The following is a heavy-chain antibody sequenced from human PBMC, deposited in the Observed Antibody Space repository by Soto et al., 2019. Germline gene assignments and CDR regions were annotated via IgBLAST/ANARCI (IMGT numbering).Heavy chain of an antibody. V-gene: IGHV4-34*01. CDR3: ARAPWSSGSYYNFDS. CDR2: INHSGST. D-gene: IGHD3-10*01. CDR1: GESFSGYY. J-gene: IGHJ4*02. Sequence: QVQLQQWGAGLLKPSETLSLTCAVYGESFSGYYWSWIRQSPGKGLEWIGEINHSGSTNYNPSLESRVTISVDTSKRQFSLKLSSVTAADTSVYYSARAPWSSGSYYNFDSWGQGTLVTVSS.